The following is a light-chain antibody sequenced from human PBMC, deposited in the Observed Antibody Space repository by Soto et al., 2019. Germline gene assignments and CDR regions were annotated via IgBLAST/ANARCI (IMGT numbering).Light chain of an antibody. V-gene: IGLV2-8*01. Sequence: QSALTQPPSASGSPGQSVTISCTGTSSDVGGYYYVSWYQHHPGKAPKLIIYEVIKRPSGVPDRFSGSKSDNTASLTVSGLRAEDEADYYCCSYGGSFPYVFGTGTKVTVL. J-gene: IGLJ1*01. CDR3: CSYGGSFPYV. CDR1: SSDVGGYYY. CDR2: EVI.